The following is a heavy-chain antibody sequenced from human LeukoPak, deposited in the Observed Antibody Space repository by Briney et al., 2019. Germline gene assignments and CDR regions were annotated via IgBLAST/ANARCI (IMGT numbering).Heavy chain of an antibody. Sequence: PSETLSLTCAVSGGSISSSNWWSWVRQPPGKGLEWIGEINHSGSTNYNPSLKSRVTISVDTSKNQFSLKLRSVTAADTAVYYCARGAMIRGDHYYYYMDVWGKGTTVTISS. CDR2: INHSGST. CDR1: GGSISSSNW. J-gene: IGHJ6*03. D-gene: IGHD3-10*01. CDR3: ARGAMIRGDHYYYYMDV. V-gene: IGHV4-4*02.